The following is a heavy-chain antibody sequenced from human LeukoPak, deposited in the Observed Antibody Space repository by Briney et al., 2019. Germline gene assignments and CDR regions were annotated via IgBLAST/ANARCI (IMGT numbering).Heavy chain of an antibody. D-gene: IGHD7-27*01. Sequence: PSETLSLTCTVSGYSIRSGYYWGWIRQPPGKGLEWIGSIYHSGSNYYNPSLKSRVTISVNTSKNHFSLKLNSVTAADTAVYYCASRKLGNDYWGQGTLVTVSS. J-gene: IGHJ4*02. CDR2: IYHSGSN. CDR3: ASRKLGNDY. CDR1: GYSIRSGYY. V-gene: IGHV4-38-2*02.